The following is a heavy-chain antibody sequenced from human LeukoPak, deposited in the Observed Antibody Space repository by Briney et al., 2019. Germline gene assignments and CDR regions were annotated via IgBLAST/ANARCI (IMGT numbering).Heavy chain of an antibody. D-gene: IGHD3-22*01. V-gene: IGHV1-46*01. Sequence: ASVKVSCKASGYTFTSYYMHWVRQAPGQGLEWMGIINPSGGSTSYAQKFQGRVTMTRDMSTSTVYMEVSRLRSEDTAVYFCARVFHPYYYDSRGYKVVSDYYYYYMDVWGKGTTVTVSS. J-gene: IGHJ6*03. CDR1: GYTFTSYY. CDR2: INPSGGST. CDR3: ARVFHPYYYDSRGYKVVSDYYYYYMDV.